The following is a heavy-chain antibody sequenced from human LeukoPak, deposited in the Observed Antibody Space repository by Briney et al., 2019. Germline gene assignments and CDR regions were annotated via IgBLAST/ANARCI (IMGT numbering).Heavy chain of an antibody. Sequence: GGSLRLSCAASGFTFSSYEMNWVRQAPGKGLEWVSYISSSGSTIYYADSVKGRFTISRDNAKNSLYLQMNSLRAEDTAVYYCARGPFASGSYSLYGYGSVFDYWGQGTLVTVSS. D-gene: IGHD3-10*01. J-gene: IGHJ4*02. V-gene: IGHV3-48*03. CDR2: ISSSGSTI. CDR1: GFTFSSYE. CDR3: ARGPFASGSYSLYGYGSVFDY.